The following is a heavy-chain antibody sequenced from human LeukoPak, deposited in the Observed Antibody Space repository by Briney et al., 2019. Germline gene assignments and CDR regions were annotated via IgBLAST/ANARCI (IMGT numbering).Heavy chain of an antibody. CDR3: ARNGDSSSVVD. CDR1: GGSISSGNW. CDR2: IYHSGNT. V-gene: IGHV4-4*02. Sequence: PSETLSLTCAVSGGSISSGNWWSWIRQTPGKGLEWIGEIYHSGNTVYNPPLKSRVTVSVDKSKNQFSLRLTSVTAADTAVYYCARNGDSSSVVDWGQGTLVTVSS. D-gene: IGHD4-17*01. J-gene: IGHJ4*02.